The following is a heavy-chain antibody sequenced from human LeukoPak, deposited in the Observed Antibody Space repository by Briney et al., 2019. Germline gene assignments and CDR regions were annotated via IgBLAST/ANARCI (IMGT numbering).Heavy chain of an antibody. J-gene: IGHJ6*02. CDR2: ISGSGGST. CDR3: AKGLAQYYYGSGSYFPRTYYYYGMDV. V-gene: IGHV3-23*01. CDR1: GFPFSDFS. D-gene: IGHD3-10*01. Sequence: GSLRLSCATSGFPFSDFSMSWVRQAPGKGLEWVSAISGSGGSTYYADSVKGRFTISRDNSKNTLYLQMNSLRAEDTAVYYCAKGLAQYYYGSGSYFPRTYYYYGMDVWGQGTTVTVSS.